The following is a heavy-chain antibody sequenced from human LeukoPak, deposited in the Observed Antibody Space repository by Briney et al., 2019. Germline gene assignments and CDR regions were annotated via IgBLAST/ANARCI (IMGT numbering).Heavy chain of an antibody. D-gene: IGHD6-13*01. CDR3: ARDVAQQLVYWPGRYGMDV. J-gene: IGHJ6*04. CDR1: GSTFTCSG. Sequence: EASVKVSCKASGSTFTCSGISLLRQAPAQGLEWIGWILAYNGNTNYAQKLQGRVTMTTDTSTSTAYMELRSLRSDDTAVYYCARDVAQQLVYWPGRYGMDVWGKGTTVTVSS. V-gene: IGHV1-18*01. CDR2: ILAYNGNT.